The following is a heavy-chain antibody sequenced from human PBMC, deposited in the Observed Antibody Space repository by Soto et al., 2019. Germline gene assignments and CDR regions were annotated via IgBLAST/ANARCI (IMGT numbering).Heavy chain of an antibody. CDR2: MHPRSGGS. Sequence: GASVKVSCKASGFAFGDSYIHWVRQAPGQGPEWMGWMHPRSGGSNYADKFRVRFTMTRDTSISTAYMELRGLQFDDTAVYFCARGLAAFVTPGDWFDVWGQGTLVTVSS. CDR3: ARGLAAFVTPGDWFDV. J-gene: IGHJ1*01. CDR1: GFAFGDSY. D-gene: IGHD3-3*02. V-gene: IGHV1-2*02.